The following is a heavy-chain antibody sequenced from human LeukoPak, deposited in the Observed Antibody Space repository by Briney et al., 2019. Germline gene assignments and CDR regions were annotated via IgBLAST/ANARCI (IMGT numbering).Heavy chain of an antibody. CDR2: ISGGSP. V-gene: IGHV3-23*01. Sequence: GGSLRLSCVASGFTFSSYAMSWVRQAPGRGLEWVSYISGGSPYYADSVKGRFTISRDNARNSLYLQMNSLRAEDTAVYFCARVFVGENFDYWGQGTLVTVSS. J-gene: IGHJ4*02. CDR3: ARVFVGENFDY. CDR1: GFTFSSYA. D-gene: IGHD6-13*01.